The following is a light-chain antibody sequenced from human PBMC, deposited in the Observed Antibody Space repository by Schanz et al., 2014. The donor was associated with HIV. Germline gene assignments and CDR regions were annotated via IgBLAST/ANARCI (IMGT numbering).Light chain of an antibody. J-gene: IGKJ1*01. CDR1: QSVSSN. CDR3: QQYGSSPWT. Sequence: EIVMTQSPATLSVSPGERATLSCRASQSVSSNLAWYQQKPGQAPRLLIYGASTRATGIPDRFSGSGSGTDFTLTISRLEAEDLAVYYCQQYGSSPWTFGQGTRVDVK. V-gene: IGKV3-15*01. CDR2: GAS.